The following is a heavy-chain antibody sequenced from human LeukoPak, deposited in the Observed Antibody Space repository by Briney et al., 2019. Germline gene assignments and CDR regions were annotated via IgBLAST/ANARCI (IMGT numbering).Heavy chain of an antibody. Sequence: GGSLRLSCAASGFTFSSYGMHWVRQAPGKGLEWVAVIWYDGSNKYYADSVKGRFTISRDNSKNTLYLQMNSLRAEDTAVYYCARHRNTDYLDYWGQGTLVTVSS. D-gene: IGHD1/OR15-1a*01. CDR3: ARHRNTDYLDY. CDR1: GFTFSSYG. V-gene: IGHV3-33*01. CDR2: IWYDGSNK. J-gene: IGHJ4*02.